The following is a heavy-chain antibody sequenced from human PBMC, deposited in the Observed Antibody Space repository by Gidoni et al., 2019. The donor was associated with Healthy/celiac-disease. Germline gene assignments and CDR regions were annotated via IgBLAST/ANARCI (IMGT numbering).Heavy chain of an antibody. J-gene: IGHJ3*02. CDR3: AKDRGVLRFLEWLLNNAFDI. D-gene: IGHD3-3*01. V-gene: IGHV3-23*04. Sequence: EVQLVESGGGLVQPGGSLRLSCAASGFTFSSYAMSWVRQAPGKGLEWVSAISGSGGSTYYADSVKGRFTISRDNSKNMLYLQMNSLRAEDTAVYYCAKDRGVLRFLEWLLNNAFDIWGQGTMVTVSS. CDR1: GFTFSSYA. CDR2: ISGSGGST.